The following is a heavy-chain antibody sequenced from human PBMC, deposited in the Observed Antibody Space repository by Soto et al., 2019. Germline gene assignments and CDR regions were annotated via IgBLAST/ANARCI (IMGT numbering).Heavy chain of an antibody. J-gene: IGHJ6*02. CDR1: GCRFSDYW. CDR2: IYPGDSDT. V-gene: IGHV5-51*01. D-gene: IGHD5-18*01. Sequence: GESLKISGKVSGCRFSDYWIGWVRQMSGKGLEWMGIIYPGDSDTRYSPSFQGQVTISADKSISTAYLQWSSLKASDTAMYYCARRIQLSSSGMDVWGQGTTVTVSS. CDR3: ARRIQLSSSGMDV.